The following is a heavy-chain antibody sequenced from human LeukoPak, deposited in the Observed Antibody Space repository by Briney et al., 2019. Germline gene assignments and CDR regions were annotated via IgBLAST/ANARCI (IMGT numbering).Heavy chain of an antibody. Sequence: GGSLRLSCAASGFTFSSYAMSWVRQAPGKGLEWVSAISGSGGSTYYADSVKGRFTISRDNSKNTLYLQMNSLRAEDTAVYYCASNHYDFWSGYTHWGQGTLVTVSS. CDR2: ISGSGGST. J-gene: IGHJ4*02. CDR3: ASNHYDFWSGYTH. D-gene: IGHD3-3*01. V-gene: IGHV3-23*01. CDR1: GFTFSSYA.